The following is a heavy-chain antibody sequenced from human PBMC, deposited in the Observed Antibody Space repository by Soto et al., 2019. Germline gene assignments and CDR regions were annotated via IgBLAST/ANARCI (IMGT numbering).Heavy chain of an antibody. D-gene: IGHD1-1*01. CDR1: GGSISSSSYY. CDR3: ARRIGTTDPYFDY. Sequence: PSETLSLTCTVSGGSISSSSYYWGWIRQPPGKGLEWIGSIYYSGSTYYNPSLKSRVTISVDTSKNQFSLKLSSVTAADTAVYYCARRIGTTDPYFDYWGQGTQVTVSS. J-gene: IGHJ4*02. V-gene: IGHV4-39*01. CDR2: IYYSGST.